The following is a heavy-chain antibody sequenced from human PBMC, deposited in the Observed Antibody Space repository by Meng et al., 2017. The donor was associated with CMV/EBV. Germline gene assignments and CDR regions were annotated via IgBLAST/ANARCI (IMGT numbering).Heavy chain of an antibody. J-gene: IGHJ4*02. CDR2: INSDGSST. D-gene: IGHD6-6*01. CDR1: GFTFSSYW. Sequence: GESLKISCAASGFTFSSYWMHWVRQAPGKGLVWVSRINSDGSSTSYADSVKGRFTISRDNAKNTLYLQMNSLRAEDTAVYYCATGGYSSSSWSNWGQGTLVTVSS. V-gene: IGHV3-74*01. CDR3: ATGGYSSSSWSN.